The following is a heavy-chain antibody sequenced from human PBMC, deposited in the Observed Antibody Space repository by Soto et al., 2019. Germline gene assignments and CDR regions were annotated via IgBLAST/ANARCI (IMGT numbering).Heavy chain of an antibody. J-gene: IGHJ4*02. CDR1: GFTFSSYG. D-gene: IGHD2-15*01. CDR2: IWYDGSNK. CDR3: ARDLYGGSFPDY. V-gene: IGHV3-33*01. Sequence: QVQLVESGGGVVQPGRSLRLSCAASGFTFSSYGMHWVRQAPGKGLEWVAVIWYDGSNKYYADSVKGRFTISRDNSKNTLYLQVNSLRAEDTAVYYCARDLYGGSFPDYWGQGTLVTVSS.